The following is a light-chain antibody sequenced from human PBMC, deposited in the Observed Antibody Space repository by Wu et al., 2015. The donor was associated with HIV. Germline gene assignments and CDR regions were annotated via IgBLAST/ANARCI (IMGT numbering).Light chain of an antibody. Sequence: EIVMTQSPATLSVSPGERATLSCRASQSVSSNLAWYQQKPGQAPRLLIYGASTRDTGIPARFSGSGSGTDFTLTISSLEPEDFAVYYCQQYGSSPITFGQGTRLEIK. V-gene: IGKV3-15*01. CDR3: QQYGSSPIT. CDR1: QSVSSN. J-gene: IGKJ5*01. CDR2: GAS.